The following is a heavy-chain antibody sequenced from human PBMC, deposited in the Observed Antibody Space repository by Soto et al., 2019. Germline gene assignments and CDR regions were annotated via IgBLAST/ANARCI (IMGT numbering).Heavy chain of an antibody. D-gene: IGHD2-15*01. V-gene: IGHV1-69*01. Sequence: QVQLVQSGAEVKKPGSSVTVSCKASGGTFSSYAISWVRQSPGQGLEWMGGIIPIFGTANYAQKFQGRVTITADESTSTAYMELSSLRSEDTAVYYCARVGSAGGWFDPWGQGTLVTVSS. CDR2: IIPIFGTA. CDR1: GGTFSSYA. CDR3: ARVGSAGGWFDP. J-gene: IGHJ5*02.